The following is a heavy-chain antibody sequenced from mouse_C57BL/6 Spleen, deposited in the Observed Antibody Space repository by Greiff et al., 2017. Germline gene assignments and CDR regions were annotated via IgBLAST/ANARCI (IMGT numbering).Heavy chain of an antibody. J-gene: IGHJ2*01. Sequence: VQLQQSGAELVRPGSSVKMSCKTSGYTFTSYGITWVKQRPGQGLEWIGYIYLGHGYTEYNEKFKGKATLTSDTSSITSYMQLSSLTSEDSAIYFCARWDYSNSAADYWGQGTTLTVSS. CDR1: GYTFTSYG. D-gene: IGHD2-5*01. V-gene: IGHV1-58*01. CDR2: IYLGHGYT. CDR3: ARWDYSNSAADY.